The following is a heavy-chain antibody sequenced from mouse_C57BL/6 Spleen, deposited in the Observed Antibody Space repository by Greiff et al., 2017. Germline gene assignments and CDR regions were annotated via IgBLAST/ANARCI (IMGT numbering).Heavy chain of an antibody. CDR2: IDPSDSYT. V-gene: IGHV1-59*01. D-gene: IGHD2-3*01. CDR3: ARSVGDGYFAMDY. J-gene: IGHJ4*01. Sequence: VQLKQPGAELVRPGSSVKLSCKASGYTFTSYWMDWVKQRPGQGLEWIGVIDPSDSYTNYNQKFKGKATLTVDTSSSTAYMQLSSLTSEDSAVYYCARSVGDGYFAMDYWGQGTSVTVSS. CDR1: GYTFTSYW.